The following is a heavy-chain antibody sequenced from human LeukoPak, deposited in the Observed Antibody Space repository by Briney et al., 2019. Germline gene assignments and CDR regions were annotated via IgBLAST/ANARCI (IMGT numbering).Heavy chain of an antibody. CDR2: IYSGGST. J-gene: IGHJ6*02. V-gene: IGHV3-66*01. CDR1: GFTVSSNY. Sequence: GGSLRLSCAASGFTVSSNYMSWVRQAPGKVLEWVSVIYSGGSTYYADSVKGRFTISRDNSKNTLYLQMNSLRAEDTAVYYCARDRGGEWPYYYYGMDVWGQGTTVTVPS. CDR3: ARDRGGEWPYYYYGMDV. D-gene: IGHD3-16*01.